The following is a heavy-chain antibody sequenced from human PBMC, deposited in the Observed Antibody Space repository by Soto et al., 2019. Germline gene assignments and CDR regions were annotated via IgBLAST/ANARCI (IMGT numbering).Heavy chain of an antibody. V-gene: IGHV3-74*01. D-gene: IGHD5-18*01. Sequence: GGSLRLSCAASGFTFSSQWLHWLRQAPGKGLVWISRIKNDGTSTNYADSLKGRFTVSIDNAKKTMSLQMNSLRAEDTAVYSCASWRGAYTYGLAHWGQGSPVTDSS. CDR3: ASWRGAYTYGLAH. CDR1: GFTFSSQW. CDR2: IKNDGTST. J-gene: IGHJ4*02.